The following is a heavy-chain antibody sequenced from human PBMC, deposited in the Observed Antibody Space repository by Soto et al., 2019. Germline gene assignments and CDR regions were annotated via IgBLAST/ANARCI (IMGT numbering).Heavy chain of an antibody. D-gene: IGHD6-19*01. CDR1: GGSISSNS. CDR2: IYYSGST. J-gene: IGHJ4*02. Sequence: PSETLSLTCTVSGGSISSNSWSWIRQPPGKGLEWIGYIYYSGSTNYNPSLKSRVTISADTSKNQFSLKLSSVTAADTAVYYCARTSVAGTGTWYFDYWGQGTLVTVSS. CDR3: ARTSVAGTGTWYFDY. V-gene: IGHV4-59*01.